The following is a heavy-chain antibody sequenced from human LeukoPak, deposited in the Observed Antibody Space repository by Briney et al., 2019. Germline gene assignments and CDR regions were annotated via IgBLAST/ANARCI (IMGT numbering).Heavy chain of an antibody. CDR2: ISASGGST. Sequence: ASVKVSCKAFGYTLTRYDMHWVRQAPGQEPEWMGVISASGGSTTYAQKFQGRVTLNKHTSTSTAYLELSSLRSEEPAVYYCARDNSVRDEAWWFNPWGQGTLVTVSS. V-gene: IGHV1-46*01. CDR3: ARDNSVRDEAWWFNP. D-gene: IGHD5-24*01. CDR1: GYTLTRYD. J-gene: IGHJ5*02.